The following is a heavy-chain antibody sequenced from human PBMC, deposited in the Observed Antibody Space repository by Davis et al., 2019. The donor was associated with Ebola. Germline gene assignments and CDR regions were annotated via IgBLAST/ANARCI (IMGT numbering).Heavy chain of an antibody. CDR1: GFIFSSNW. D-gene: IGHD7-27*01. J-gene: IGHJ4*02. V-gene: IGHV3-7*03. CDR2: INQDGSGK. CDR3: SSGDEFDY. Sequence: PGGSLRLSCAASGFIFSSNWMTWVRQAPGKGLEWVANINQDGSGKQYVDSVKGRFTISRDNAKNSLYLQMNSLRAEDTALYYCSSGDEFDYWGQGTLVTVSS.